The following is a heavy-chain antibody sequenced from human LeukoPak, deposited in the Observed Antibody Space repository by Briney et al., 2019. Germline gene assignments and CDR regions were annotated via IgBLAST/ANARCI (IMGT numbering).Heavy chain of an antibody. CDR1: GASIISNNW. V-gene: IGHV4-4*02. CDR3: IGADYGGH. D-gene: IGHD4-17*01. CDR2: IWHSGTT. Sequence: SGTLSLTCAVSGASIISNNWWSWVRQPSGQGLEWIGEIWHSGTTNYNPSLKSRVTISVDKSKNQFSLKLNSVTAADTAVYYCIGADYGGHWGQGTLVTVSS. J-gene: IGHJ4*02.